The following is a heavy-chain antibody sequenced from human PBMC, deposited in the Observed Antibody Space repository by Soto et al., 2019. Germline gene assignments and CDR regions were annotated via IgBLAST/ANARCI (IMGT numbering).Heavy chain of an antibody. CDR3: ARDWKEWSQQLYYGMDV. D-gene: IGHD6-13*01. J-gene: IGHJ6*02. V-gene: IGHV3-33*01. CDR1: GFTFSSYG. Sequence: QVQLVESGGGVVQPGRSLRLSCAASGFTFSSYGMHWVRQAPGKGLEWVAVIWYDGSNKYYADSVKGRFTISRDNSKNTLYLQMNSLRAEDTAVYYCARDWKEWSQQLYYGMDVWGQGTTVTVSS. CDR2: IWYDGSNK.